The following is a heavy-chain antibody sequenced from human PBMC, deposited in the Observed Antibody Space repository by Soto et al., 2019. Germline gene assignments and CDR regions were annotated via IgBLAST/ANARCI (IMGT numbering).Heavy chain of an antibody. CDR1: GFTFSNYA. CDR2: ISYDGNNK. J-gene: IGHJ4*02. CDR3: ARGSNGLFDY. Sequence: GGSLRLSCAASGFTFSNYAMYWVRQAPGKGLEWVAVISYDGNNKYYADSVKGRFTISRDNSKNTLYLQMNSLRAEDTAVYYCARGSNGLFDYWGQGTLVTVSS. V-gene: IGHV3-30*14. D-gene: IGHD6-25*01.